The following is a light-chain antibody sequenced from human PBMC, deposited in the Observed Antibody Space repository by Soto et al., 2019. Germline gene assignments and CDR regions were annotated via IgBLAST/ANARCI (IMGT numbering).Light chain of an antibody. CDR2: DVS. CDR3: SSFTSSSTVA. CDR1: SSDVGGYNY. Sequence: QFALTQPASVSGSPGQSITISCTGTSSDVGGYNYVSWYQQHPGKAPKLMIYDVSSRPSGISNRFSGSKSGNTASLTISGLQAEDEADYYCSSFTSSSTVAFGGGTKLTVL. V-gene: IGLV2-14*03. J-gene: IGLJ2*01.